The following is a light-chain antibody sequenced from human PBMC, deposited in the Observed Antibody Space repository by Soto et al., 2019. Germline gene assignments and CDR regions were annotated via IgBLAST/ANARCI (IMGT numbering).Light chain of an antibody. Sequence: ESVLMQSPGTLSLSPGERATLSCRASQSVSNNYLAWYQQKPGQAPRVLIYGASTRATGIPARFSGSGSGTEFTLTISSLQSEDFAVYYCQQYNNWPPITFGQGTRLEIK. V-gene: IGKV3-15*01. CDR2: GAS. CDR1: QSVSNN. J-gene: IGKJ5*01. CDR3: QQYNNWPPIT.